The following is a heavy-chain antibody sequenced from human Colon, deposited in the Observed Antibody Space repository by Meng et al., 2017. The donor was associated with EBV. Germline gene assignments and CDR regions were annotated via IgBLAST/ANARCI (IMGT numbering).Heavy chain of an antibody. Sequence: QVQLQELGPRSVGPLPPLSLTVTASGASMSSGNYYWSWIRQPPGKGLEWIGYIHHSGSAYYNPSLKSRVSISVDTSKNQFSLNLNSMTAADTAVYYCASFDHIPRRNYFDYWGQGTLVTVSS. V-gene: IGHV4-30-4*01. J-gene: IGHJ4*02. CDR1: GASMSSGNYY. D-gene: IGHD2-21*01. CDR3: ASFDHIPRRNYFDY. CDR2: IHHSGSA.